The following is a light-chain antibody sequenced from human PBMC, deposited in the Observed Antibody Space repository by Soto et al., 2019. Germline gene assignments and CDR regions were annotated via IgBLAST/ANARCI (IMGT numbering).Light chain of an antibody. CDR3: QKYNSTPPWT. CDR2: SAS. Sequence: DIQMTQSPSSLSASVGDRVTITCRPSRGIGNALAWYQQKPWTVPKLLIHSASTLQSGVPSRFSGSGSGTDFTLTISSLQPEDVATYYCQKYNSTPPWTFGQGTKVDIK. J-gene: IGKJ1*01. CDR1: RGIGNA. V-gene: IGKV1-27*01.